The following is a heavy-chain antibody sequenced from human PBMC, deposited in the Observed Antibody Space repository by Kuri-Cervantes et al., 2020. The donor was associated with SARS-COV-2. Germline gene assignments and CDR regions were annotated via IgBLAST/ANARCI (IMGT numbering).Heavy chain of an antibody. CDR1: GGTFSSYA. D-gene: IGHD3-9*01. Sequence: ASVKVSCKASGGTFSSYAISWVRQAPGQGLEWMGITNPSGGSTSYAQKFQGRVTMTRDTSTSTVYMELSSLRSEDTAVYYCARVDLLDYYYGMDVWGQGTTVTVSS. CDR2: TNPSGGST. CDR3: ARVDLLDYYYGMDV. J-gene: IGHJ6*02. V-gene: IGHV1-46*01.